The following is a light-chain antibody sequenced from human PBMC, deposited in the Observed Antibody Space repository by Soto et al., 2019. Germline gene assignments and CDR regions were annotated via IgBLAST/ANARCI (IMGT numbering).Light chain of an antibody. CDR2: VAS. V-gene: IGKV3-20*01. CDR3: QQYGSSPVT. J-gene: IGKJ1*01. Sequence: EIVLTQSPGTLSLSPGDRATLSCRASQSVSSSSLAWYQQRPGQAPKLLIYVASSRATGIPDRFSGSGSGTAVTLTISRLEPEDFAVYFCQQYGSSPVTFGQGTKVEIK. CDR1: QSVSSSS.